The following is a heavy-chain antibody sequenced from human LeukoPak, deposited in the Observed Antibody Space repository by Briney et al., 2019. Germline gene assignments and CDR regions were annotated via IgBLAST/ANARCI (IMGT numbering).Heavy chain of an antibody. CDR1: GLTFSTYS. J-gene: IGHJ4*02. Sequence: GGSLRLSCAASGLTFSTYSMNRVRQAPGKGLEWVSSIISSSSYIYYADSVKGRFTISRDNAKNSLYLQMNSLRAEDTAVYYCARVGIEYSSSSPLDYWGQGTLVTVSS. CDR2: IISSSSYI. V-gene: IGHV3-21*01. CDR3: ARVGIEYSSSSPLDY. D-gene: IGHD6-6*01.